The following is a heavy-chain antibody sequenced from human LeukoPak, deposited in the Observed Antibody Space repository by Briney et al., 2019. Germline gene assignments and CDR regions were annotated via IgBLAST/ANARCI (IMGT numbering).Heavy chain of an antibody. V-gene: IGHV3-21*01. CDR1: GFTFSSYS. Sequence: PGGSLRLSCAASGFTFSSYSMNWVRQAPGKGLEWVSSISSSSYIYYADSVKGRFTISRDNAKNSLYLQMNSLRAEDTAVYYCARGFWGGGNDAFDIWGQGTMVTVSS. J-gene: IGHJ3*02. CDR3: ARGFWGGGNDAFDI. CDR2: ISSSSYI. D-gene: IGHD7-27*01.